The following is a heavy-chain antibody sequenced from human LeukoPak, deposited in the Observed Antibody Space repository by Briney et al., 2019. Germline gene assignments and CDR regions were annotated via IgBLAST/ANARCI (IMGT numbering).Heavy chain of an antibody. D-gene: IGHD5-12*01. CDR1: GYTFPSSD. CDR2: MNPNSGNT. J-gene: IGHJ6*02. CDR3: ARGGYSGYDWHYYYGMDV. V-gene: IGHV1-8*01. Sequence: ASVKVSCKASGYTFPSSDINWVRQATGQGLEWMGWMNPNSGNTGYAQKFQGRVTMTRNTSISTAYMELSSLRSEDTAVYYCARGGYSGYDWHYYYGMDVWGQGTTVTVSS.